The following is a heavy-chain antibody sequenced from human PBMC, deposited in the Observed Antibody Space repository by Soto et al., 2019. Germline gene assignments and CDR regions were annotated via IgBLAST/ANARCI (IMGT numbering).Heavy chain of an antibody. CDR2: ISGSGGST. J-gene: IGHJ5*02. D-gene: IGHD3-3*01. V-gene: IGHV3-23*01. CDR3: AKDGSHYDFWINTETWFDP. Sequence: PGGSLRLSCAASGFTFSSYAMSWVRQAPGKGLEWVSAISGSGGSTYYADSVKGRFTISRDNSKNTLYLQMNSLRAEDTAVYYCAKDGSHYDFWINTETWFDPWGQGTLVTVSS. CDR1: GFTFSSYA.